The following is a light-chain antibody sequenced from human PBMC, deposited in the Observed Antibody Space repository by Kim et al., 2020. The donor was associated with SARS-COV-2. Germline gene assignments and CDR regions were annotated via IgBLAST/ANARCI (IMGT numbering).Light chain of an antibody. V-gene: IGKV1-9*01. CDR1: QDISSY. J-gene: IGKJ4*01. CDR3: QQLQAYPLT. CDR2: GAS. Sequence: IQLTQSPSSLSASVGDRVTITCRASQDISSYVAWYQQRPGKGPKLLIYGASTLQSGVPSRFSGSGSGTDFTLTISSLQPEDFAVYYCQQLQAYPLTFGGGTKLDIK.